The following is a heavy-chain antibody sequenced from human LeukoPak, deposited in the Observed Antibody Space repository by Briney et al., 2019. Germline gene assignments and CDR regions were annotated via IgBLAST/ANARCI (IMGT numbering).Heavy chain of an antibody. D-gene: IGHD6-6*01. CDR3: ARVKGIAARRGAFDY. V-gene: IGHV4-59*01. CDR1: GGSISSYY. J-gene: IGHJ4*02. Sequence: SETLSLTCTVSGGSISSYYWSWIRQPPGKGLEWIGYIYYSGSTNYNPSLKSRVTISVDTSKNQFSLKLSSVTAADTAVYYCARVKGIAARRGAFDYWGQGTLVTVSS. CDR2: IYYSGST.